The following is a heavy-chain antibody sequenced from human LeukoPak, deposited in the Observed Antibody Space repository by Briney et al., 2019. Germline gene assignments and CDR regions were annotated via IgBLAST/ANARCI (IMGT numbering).Heavy chain of an antibody. CDR1: GGSISSSSFY. D-gene: IGHD3-22*01. CDR3: TEFYFDRSGYADY. J-gene: IGHJ4*02. V-gene: IGHV4-39*01. CDR2: IYYRGST. Sequence: PSETLSLTCTVSGGSISSSSFYWGWLRQPPGKGLEWIGSIYYRGSTYYNPSLKSRVTISVDMSENQVSLKLRSVTAADTAVYYCTEFYFDRSGYADYWGQGTLVTVSS.